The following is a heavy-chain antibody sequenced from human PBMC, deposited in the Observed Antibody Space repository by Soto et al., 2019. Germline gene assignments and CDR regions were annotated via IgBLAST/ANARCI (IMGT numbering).Heavy chain of an antibody. CDR3: ARVDCSSTSCSNAFDY. CDR2: ISYDGSNK. J-gene: IGHJ4*02. CDR1: GFTFSSYA. D-gene: IGHD2-2*01. V-gene: IGHV3-30-3*01. Sequence: GGSLRLSCAASGFTFSSYAMHWVRQAPGKGLEWVAVISYDGSNKYYADSVKGRFTISRDNSKNTLYLQMNSLRAEDTAVYYCARVDCSSTSCSNAFDYWGQGTLVTVSS.